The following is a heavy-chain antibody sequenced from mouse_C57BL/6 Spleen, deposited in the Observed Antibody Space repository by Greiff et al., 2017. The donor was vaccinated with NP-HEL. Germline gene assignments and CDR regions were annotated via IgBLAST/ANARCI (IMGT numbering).Heavy chain of an antibody. J-gene: IGHJ2*01. D-gene: IGHD3-2*02. V-gene: IGHV1-82*01. Sequence: QVQLKQSGPELVKPGASVKISCKASGYAFSSSWMNWVKQRPGKGLEWIGRIYPGDGDTNYNGKFKGKATLTADKSSSTAYMQLSSLTSEDSAVYFCALDSSGPNYFDYWGQGTTLTVSS. CDR1: GYAFSSSW. CDR2: IYPGDGDT. CDR3: ALDSSGPNYFDY.